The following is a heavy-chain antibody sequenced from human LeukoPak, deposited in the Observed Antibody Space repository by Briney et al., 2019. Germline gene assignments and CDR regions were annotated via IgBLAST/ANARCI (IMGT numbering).Heavy chain of an antibody. V-gene: IGHV1-2*02. Sequence: ASVKVSCKASGYTFTDYFLHWGRQAPGQGREWMGWINPKSGGTNYAQKFQGRVTMTRDTSINTASLEVSGLTSDDTAVYYCARDYLASSGYSAWGYWGQGTLVTVSS. CDR2: INPKSGGT. CDR1: GYTFTDYF. CDR3: ARDYLASSGYSAWGY. D-gene: IGHD6-19*01. J-gene: IGHJ4*02.